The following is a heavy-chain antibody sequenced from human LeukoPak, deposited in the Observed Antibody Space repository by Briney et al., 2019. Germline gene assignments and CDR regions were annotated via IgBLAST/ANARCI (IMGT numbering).Heavy chain of an antibody. V-gene: IGHV3-53*04. CDR3: ARSDSGSYPSTDGSYGMDV. D-gene: IGHD1-26*01. Sequence: GGSLRLSCAASGFTVSSNYMSWVRQAPGKGLEWVSVIYSGGSTYYADSVKGRFTISRHNSKNTLYLQMNSLRAEDTAVYYCARSDSGSYPSTDGSYGMDVWGQGTTVTVSS. J-gene: IGHJ6*02. CDR2: IYSGGST. CDR1: GFTVSSNY.